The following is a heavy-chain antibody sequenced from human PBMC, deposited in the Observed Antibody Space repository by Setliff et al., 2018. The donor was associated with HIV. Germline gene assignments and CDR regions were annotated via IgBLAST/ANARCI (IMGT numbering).Heavy chain of an antibody. CDR3: AKGVPRLPPNF. CDR1: GDSISSNNYY. CDR2: IFYGGGVYGSGRT. J-gene: IGHJ4*02. Sequence: PSETLSLTCTVSGDSISSNNYYWAWLRQSPGKGLEWIGCIFYGGGVYGSGRTFFTPSLKSRFTISVDASERPFSLRMTPTTAADTAIYFCAKGVPRLPPNFWGQGTLVTVSS. D-gene: IGHD6-25*01. V-gene: IGHV4-39*07.